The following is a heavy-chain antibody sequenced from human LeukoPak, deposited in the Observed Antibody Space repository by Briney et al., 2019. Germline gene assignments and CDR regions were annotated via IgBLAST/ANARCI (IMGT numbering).Heavy chain of an antibody. J-gene: IGHJ4*02. CDR2: ISGSGGTI. CDR3: ARAITIFGVVFWYFDY. Sequence: GSLRLSCAASGFTFSDYYMSWIRQTRGKGLEWISFISGSGGTIYHADSVKGRFTISRDNAKNSLYLQMNSLRADDTAVYYCARAITIFGVVFWYFDYWGQGTLVTVSS. CDR1: GFTFSDYY. V-gene: IGHV3-11*01. D-gene: IGHD3-3*01.